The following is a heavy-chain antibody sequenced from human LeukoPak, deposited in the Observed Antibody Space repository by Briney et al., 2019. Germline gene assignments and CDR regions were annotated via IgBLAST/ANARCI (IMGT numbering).Heavy chain of an antibody. CDR2: ISGSGGST. CDR1: GFTFSSYA. V-gene: IGHV3-23*01. Sequence: GGSLRLSCSASGFTFSSYAMSWVRQAPGKGLEWVSAISGSGGSTYYADSVKGRFTISRDNSKNTLYLQMNSLRAEDTAVYYCAKGAVRIVVVPAAPFDPWGQGTLVTVSS. D-gene: IGHD2-2*01. J-gene: IGHJ5*02. CDR3: AKGAVRIVVVPAAPFDP.